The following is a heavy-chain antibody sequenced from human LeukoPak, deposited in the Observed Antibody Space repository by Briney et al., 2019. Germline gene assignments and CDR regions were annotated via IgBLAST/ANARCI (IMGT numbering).Heavy chain of an antibody. Sequence: GGSLRLSCAASGFTFSSYTVHWVRQAPGKGLEWVTTISYDGSNIYYADSVKGRFTISRDNSKNTLYLQMNSLRAEDTAVYYCARDVLGYCSSTSCYTGLIYYGMDVWGQGTTVTVSS. D-gene: IGHD2-2*02. J-gene: IGHJ6*02. CDR1: GFTFSSYT. CDR3: ARDVLGYCSSTSCYTGLIYYGMDV. CDR2: ISYDGSNI. V-gene: IGHV3-30-3*01.